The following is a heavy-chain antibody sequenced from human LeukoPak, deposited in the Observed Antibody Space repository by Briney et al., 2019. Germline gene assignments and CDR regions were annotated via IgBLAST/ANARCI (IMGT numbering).Heavy chain of an antibody. J-gene: IGHJ4*02. V-gene: IGHV3-74*01. CDR2: INSDGSTT. CDR3: ARGGVDY. CDR1: GFTFSNYW. Sequence: GGSLRLSCAASGFTFSNYWMHWVRQVPGEVLVWVSRINSDGSTTTYADSVKGRFTISRDNAKGTLYLQMNSLRDDDTAVYYCARGGVDYWGQGTLVTVSS.